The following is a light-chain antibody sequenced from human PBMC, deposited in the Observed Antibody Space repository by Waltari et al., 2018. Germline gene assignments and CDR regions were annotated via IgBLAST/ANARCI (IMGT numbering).Light chain of an antibody. V-gene: IGLV3-1*01. CDR1: NRGDKF. J-gene: IGLJ3*02. Sequence: SYELTQSSSVYVSPGQSATITCTGDNRGDKFCNWYQQRPGQAPVLVIHQNTKRPSGIPERFSGSNSGNTATLTISETQPLDEADYYCQAWDSSTVVFGGGTKLTVL. CDR3: QAWDSSTVV. CDR2: QNT.